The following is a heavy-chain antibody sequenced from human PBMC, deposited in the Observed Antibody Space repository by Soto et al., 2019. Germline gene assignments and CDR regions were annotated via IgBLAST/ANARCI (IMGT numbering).Heavy chain of an antibody. CDR3: ARDLGIGSGPFDA. CDR2: IYNSGST. Sequence: QVQLQESGPGLVKPSETLSLTCTVSGDSITSYYWSWIRQPPGKALEWIGYIYNSGSTDNNPSLKSRVTISLDPAKKQFSLKLKSVTAADTAVYYCARDLGIGSGPFDAWGQGTMGTVSA. V-gene: IGHV4-4*08. D-gene: IGHD2-2*03. J-gene: IGHJ3*01. CDR1: GDSITSYY.